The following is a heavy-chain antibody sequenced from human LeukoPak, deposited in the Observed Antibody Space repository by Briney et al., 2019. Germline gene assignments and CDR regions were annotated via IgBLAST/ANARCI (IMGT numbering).Heavy chain of an antibody. J-gene: IGHJ6*02. V-gene: IGHV1-46*01. Sequence: GASVKVSCEASGYTVTSYYMHWVRQAPGQGLEWMGILNPSGGSSSYAQKFQGRATLTRATSTSTVYMELSSLRSEDTAVYYCASVNKYGMDVWGQGTTVIVSS. CDR2: LNPSGGSS. D-gene: IGHD1/OR15-1a*01. CDR3: ASVNKYGMDV. CDR1: GYTVTSYY.